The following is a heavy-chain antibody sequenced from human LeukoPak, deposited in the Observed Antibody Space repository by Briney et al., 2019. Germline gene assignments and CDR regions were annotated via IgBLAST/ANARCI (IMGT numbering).Heavy chain of an antibody. CDR3: ARVAYYYDSSGYSNDY. Sequence: GGSLRLSCAASGFTFSSYSMNWVRQAPGKELEWVSYISSSSSTIYYADSVKGRFTISRDNAKSSLYLQMNSLRAEDTAVYYCARVAYYYDSSGYSNDYWGQGTLVTVSS. D-gene: IGHD3-22*01. V-gene: IGHV3-48*04. J-gene: IGHJ4*02. CDR2: ISSSSSTI. CDR1: GFTFSSYS.